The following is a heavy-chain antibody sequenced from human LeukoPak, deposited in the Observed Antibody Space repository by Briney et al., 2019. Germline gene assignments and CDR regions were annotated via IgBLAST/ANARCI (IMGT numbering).Heavy chain of an antibody. V-gene: IGHV3-21*01. D-gene: IGHD2-2*01. J-gene: IGHJ4*02. CDR1: GRPIKLYM. CDR2: ISDEGGYI. CDR3: AKDRRGVVPAAMPRYYFDY. Sequence: GGSLRLSCAASGRPIKLYMMNWVRQAPGKGLEWVSSISDEGGYIYYADSVKGRFTISRDNARNSLSLQMSSLRVEDTAVYYCAKDRRGVVPAAMPRYYFDYWGQGTLVTVSS.